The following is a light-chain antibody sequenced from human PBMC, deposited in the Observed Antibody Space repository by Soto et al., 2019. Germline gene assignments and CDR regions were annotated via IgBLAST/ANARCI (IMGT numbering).Light chain of an antibody. CDR3: SSYAGSNIFYV. V-gene: IGLV2-8*02. CDR1: SSDDGGYNY. Sequence: QSVLAHPPSASRSPGQSVTISCTGTSSDDGGYNYVSWYQQHPGKATKLMIYEFNRRASGVSDRFSGSKSGNPASLAVSGLQAEYEDDYYCSSYAGSNIFYVFGTGTKVTVL. J-gene: IGLJ1*01. CDR2: EFN.